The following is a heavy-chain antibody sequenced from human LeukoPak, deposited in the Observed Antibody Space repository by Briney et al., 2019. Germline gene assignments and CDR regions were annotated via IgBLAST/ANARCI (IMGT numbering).Heavy chain of an antibody. D-gene: IGHD3-3*01. CDR3: AKDHGLFFWSGYSPFDY. Sequence: PGGSLRLSCAASGFTFSSYAMSWVRQAPGKGLEWVSAISGSGGSTYYADSVKGRFTISRDNSMNTLYLQMNSLRAEDTAVYYCAKDHGLFFWSGYSPFDYWGQGTLVTVSS. J-gene: IGHJ4*02. V-gene: IGHV3-23*01. CDR1: GFTFSSYA. CDR2: ISGSGGST.